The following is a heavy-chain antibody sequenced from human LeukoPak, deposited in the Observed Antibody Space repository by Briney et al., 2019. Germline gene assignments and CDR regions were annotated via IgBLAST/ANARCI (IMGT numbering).Heavy chain of an antibody. CDR3: ARGPAIGIDF. D-gene: IGHD5-18*01. V-gene: IGHV1-2*02. CDR1: GYTFTDYF. Sequence: ASVKVSCKASGYTFTDYFLHWVREAPGQGLEWMGWIIPNSGAPNYARKFQGRVTMTRDTSISAAYLDLGSLTSDDTAMYYCARGPAIGIDFWGQGTLVTVSS. J-gene: IGHJ4*02. CDR2: IIPNSGAP.